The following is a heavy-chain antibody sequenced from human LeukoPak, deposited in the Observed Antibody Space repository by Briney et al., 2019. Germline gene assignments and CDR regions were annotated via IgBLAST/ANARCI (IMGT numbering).Heavy chain of an antibody. J-gene: IGHJ4*02. CDR1: GFTFSNYG. CDR2: IWYDGSNK. V-gene: IGHV3-33*06. Sequence: GGSPRLSCAASGFTFSNYGMHWVRQAPGKGLEWVAIIWYDGSNKYYADSVKGRFTISRDNSKNTLYLQMNSLRAEDTAVYYCAKDSGYGDFTTYFDYWGQGTLVSVSS. CDR3: AKDSGYGDFTTYFDY. D-gene: IGHD4-17*01.